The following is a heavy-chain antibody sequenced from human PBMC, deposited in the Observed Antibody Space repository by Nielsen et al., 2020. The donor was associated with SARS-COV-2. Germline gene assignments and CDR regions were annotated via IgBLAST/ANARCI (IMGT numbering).Heavy chain of an antibody. CDR1: GYTFTDYY. J-gene: IGHJ4*02. V-gene: IGHV1-46*01. D-gene: IGHD3/OR15-3a*01. CDR3: AREPGTGDLDQ. CDR2: INPSSGRT. Sequence: ASVKVSCKASGYTFTDYYIHWVRQAPGQGLEWMGIINPSSGRTTYAEKFQGRVTMTRDTSTSTVYMELTSLRSEDTAVYYCAREPGTGDLDQWGQGTLVTVSS.